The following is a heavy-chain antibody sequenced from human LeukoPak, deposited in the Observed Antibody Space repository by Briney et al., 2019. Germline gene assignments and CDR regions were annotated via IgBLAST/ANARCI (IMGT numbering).Heavy chain of an antibody. CDR1: GFTFSAYG. V-gene: IGHV3-33*06. D-gene: IGHD1-26*01. Sequence: GGSLRLSCAASGFTFSAYGLHWVRQAPGKGLEWLALICNDGSCICYGDSVKGRFTISRDNSKNTLDLQMNSLRADDTATYYCAKEKRNLRGARDAFDIWGQGTLVTVSA. J-gene: IGHJ3*02. CDR3: AKEKRNLRGARDAFDI. CDR2: ICNDGSCI.